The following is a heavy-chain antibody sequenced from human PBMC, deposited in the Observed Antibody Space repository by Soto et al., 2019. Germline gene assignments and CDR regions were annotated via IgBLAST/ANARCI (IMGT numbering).Heavy chain of an antibody. Sequence: EVQLLESGGGLVQPGGSLRLSCAASGFTFSSYAMSWVRQAPGKGLEWVSAISGSGGSTYYADSVKGRFTISRDNSKNTLYLQMNSLRAEDTAVYDCAKGRVVVPAAPLDYWGQGTLVTVSS. D-gene: IGHD2-2*01. J-gene: IGHJ4*02. CDR2: ISGSGGST. CDR3: AKGRVVVPAAPLDY. CDR1: GFTFSSYA. V-gene: IGHV3-23*01.